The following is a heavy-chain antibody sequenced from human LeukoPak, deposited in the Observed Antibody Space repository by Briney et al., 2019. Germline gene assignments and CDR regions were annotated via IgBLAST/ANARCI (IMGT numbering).Heavy chain of an antibody. Sequence: GGSLRLSCAASGFTFSSYCMNWVRQAPGKGLEWVSSISSSSSYIYYADSVKGRFTISRDNAKNSLYLQMNSLRAEDTAVYYCARELGGGMDVWGKGTTVTVSS. CDR3: ARELGGGMDV. J-gene: IGHJ6*04. V-gene: IGHV3-21*01. CDR1: GFTFSSYC. CDR2: ISSSSSYI. D-gene: IGHD2-15*01.